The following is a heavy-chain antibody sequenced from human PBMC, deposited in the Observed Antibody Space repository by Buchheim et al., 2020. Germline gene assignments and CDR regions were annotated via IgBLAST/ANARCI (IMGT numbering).Heavy chain of an antibody. V-gene: IGHV3-23*01. CDR1: GFTFSSYA. CDR3: AKEKGDFLPDYFDY. J-gene: IGHJ4*02. D-gene: IGHD2-21*02. CDR2: ISRSGDTT. Sequence: EVQLLETGGGLVQPGGSLRLSCAASGFTFSSYAMSWVRQAPGKGLEWVSAISRSGDTTYYADSVKGRFTISRDNSTHTLYLQMYSLRAEDTAIYYCAKEKGDFLPDYFDYWGQGTL.